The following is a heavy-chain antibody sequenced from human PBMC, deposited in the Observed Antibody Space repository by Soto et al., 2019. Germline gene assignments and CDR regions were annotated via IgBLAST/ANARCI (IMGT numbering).Heavy chain of an antibody. Sequence: QVQLQQWGAGLLKPSETLSLTCAVYGGSFSSYYWSWIRQPPGKGLEWIGGITHSGSTNYNPSLKSRVTISVDTSKNQFSLKLSSVTAADTAVYYCARLGRQQLVRRNWFDLWGQGTLVTVSS. CDR2: ITHSGST. CDR3: ARLGRQQLVRRNWFDL. CDR1: GGSFSSYY. D-gene: IGHD6-13*01. V-gene: IGHV4-34*01. J-gene: IGHJ5*02.